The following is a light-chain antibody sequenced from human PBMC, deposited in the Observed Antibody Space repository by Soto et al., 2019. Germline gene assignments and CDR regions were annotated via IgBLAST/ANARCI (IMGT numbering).Light chain of an antibody. CDR3: QQSYSTPRT. CDR1: QSISSY. J-gene: IGKJ1*01. V-gene: IGKV1-39*01. Sequence: DIQMPQSPSSLSASVGGRVTITCRASQSISSYLNWYQQKPGKAPKLLIYAASSLQSGVPSRFSGSGSGTDFTLTISSLQPEDFATYYCQQSYSTPRTFGQGTKVDIK. CDR2: AAS.